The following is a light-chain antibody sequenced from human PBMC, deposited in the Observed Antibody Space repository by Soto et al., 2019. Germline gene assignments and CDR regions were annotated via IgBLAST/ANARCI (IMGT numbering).Light chain of an antibody. J-gene: IGKJ3*01. V-gene: IGKV3D-20*02. CDR2: GAS. CDR3: QQRSNWPST. Sequence: EIVLTQSPGTLSLSPGERATLSCRASQSVSNNYLAWYQQKPGQAPRLLIYGASNRATGIPDRFSGSGSGTDFTLTISRLEPEDFAVYCCQQRSNWPSTFGPGTKVDIK. CDR1: QSVSNNY.